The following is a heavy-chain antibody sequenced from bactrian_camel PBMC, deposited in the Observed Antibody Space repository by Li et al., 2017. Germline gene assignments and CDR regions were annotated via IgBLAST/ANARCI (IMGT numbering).Heavy chain of an antibody. CDR2: ISTTSTT. Sequence: HVQLVESGGGSVQAGGSLTLTCAASGDSTSSNCMAWFRQAPGKEREGVASISTTSTTTYADSVMGRFTISLDNTENTVYLQMNSLKSEDTAMYYCAAAPGGTVMERVRCRNYEYKYWGQGTQVTVS. V-gene: IGHV3S53*01. J-gene: IGHJ4*01. D-gene: IGHD7*01. CDR1: GDSTSSNC. CDR3: AAAPGGTVMERVRCRNYEYKY.